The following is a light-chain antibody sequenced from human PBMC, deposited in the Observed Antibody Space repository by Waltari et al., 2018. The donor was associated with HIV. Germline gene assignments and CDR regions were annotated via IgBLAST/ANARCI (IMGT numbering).Light chain of an antibody. CDR2: QVR. CDR3: TSQTDRGTFV. J-gene: IGLJ1*01. V-gene: IGLV2-14*01. CDR1: SSDVGAYNY. Sequence: QSALTQPASVSGSPGQSVTISCPGTSSDVGAYNYVSWYQQHPGKVPKLMIYQVRNRPSGISDRFSGSKSGNTASLIISGLQAEDEADYYCTSQTDRGTFVFGPGTKVTVL.